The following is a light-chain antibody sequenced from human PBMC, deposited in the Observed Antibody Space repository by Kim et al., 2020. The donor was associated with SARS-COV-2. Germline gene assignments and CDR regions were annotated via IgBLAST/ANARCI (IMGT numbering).Light chain of an antibody. J-gene: IGLJ3*02. CDR3: NSRESSTNHWM. V-gene: IGLV3-19*01. CDR1: SLRSYY. CDR2: GKN. Sequence: SSELTQDPAVSVALGQTVRITCQGDSLRSYYASWYQQKPGQAPVLVFYGKNNRPSGIPDRFSGSSSGNTASLTITAAQAEDEADYYCNSRESSTNHWMFGGGTQLTVL.